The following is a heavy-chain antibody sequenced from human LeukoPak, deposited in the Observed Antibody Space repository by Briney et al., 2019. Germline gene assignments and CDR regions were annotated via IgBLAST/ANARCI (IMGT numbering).Heavy chain of an antibody. CDR3: ARDSSLYYDSSVGAFDT. V-gene: IGHV3-30-3*01. CDR1: GFTFSSYA. CDR2: ISYDGSNK. D-gene: IGHD3-22*01. J-gene: IGHJ3*02. Sequence: GGSLRLSCAASGFTFSSYAMHWVRQAPGKGLEWVAVISYDGSNKYYADSVKGRFTISRDNSKNTLYLQMNSLRAEDTAVYYCARDSSLYYDSSVGAFDTWGQGTMVTVSS.